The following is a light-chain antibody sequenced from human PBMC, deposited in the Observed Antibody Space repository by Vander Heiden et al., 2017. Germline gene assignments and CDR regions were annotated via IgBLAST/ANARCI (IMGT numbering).Light chain of an antibody. CDR3: QKYDSAQLT. CDR1: QGIRNY. V-gene: IGKV1-27*01. CDR2: DAS. J-gene: IGKJ4*01. Sequence: DIQMTQSPSSLSASVGDRVTITCRASQGIRNYLAWYQQKPGKVPKLLLSDASTLHSGVPSRFRGSGSGTDFTLSISSLQPEDVATYYCQKYDSAQLTFGGGTKVEI.